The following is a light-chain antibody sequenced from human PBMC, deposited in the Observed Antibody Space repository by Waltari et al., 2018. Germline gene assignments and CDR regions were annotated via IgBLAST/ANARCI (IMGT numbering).Light chain of an antibody. J-gene: IGKJ2*01. CDR3: QQSYSTPMYT. CDR1: QSIGSY. Sequence: DIQMTQSPSSLSASVGDRVTITCRASQSIGSYLNWYQQKPGKAPELLIYSASSLQSGVPSRFRGCGSGTDFILTISSLQPEDFGTYYCQQSYSTPMYTFGQGTKVEIK. V-gene: IGKV1-39*01. CDR2: SAS.